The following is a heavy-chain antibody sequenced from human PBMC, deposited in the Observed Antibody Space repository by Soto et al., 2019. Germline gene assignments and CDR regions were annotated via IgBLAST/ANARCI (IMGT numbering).Heavy chain of an antibody. CDR3: ARDDFWSGYNWFDP. CDR1: GYTFTSYA. CDR2: INAGNGNT. D-gene: IGHD3-3*01. V-gene: IGHV1-3*01. J-gene: IGHJ5*02. Sequence: ASVKVSCKASGYTFTSYAMHWVRQAPGQRLEWMGWINAGNGNTKYSQKFQGRVTITRDTSASTAYMELSSLRSEDTAVYYCARDDFWSGYNWFDPWGQGTLVTVSS.